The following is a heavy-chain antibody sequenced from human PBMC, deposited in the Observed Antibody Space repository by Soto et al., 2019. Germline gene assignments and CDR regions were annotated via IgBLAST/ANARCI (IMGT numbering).Heavy chain of an antibody. D-gene: IGHD2-2*01. J-gene: IGHJ6*02. V-gene: IGHV1-58*01. CDR1: GFTFTSSA. CDR3: AAAPIVVVPAAISCYGMDV. Sequence: VASVKVSCKASGFTFTSSAVQWVRQARGQRLEWIGWIVVGSGNTNYAQKFQERVTITRDMSTSTAYMELSSLRSEDTAVYYCAAAPIVVVPAAISCYGMDVWGQGTTVTVSS. CDR2: IVVGSGNT.